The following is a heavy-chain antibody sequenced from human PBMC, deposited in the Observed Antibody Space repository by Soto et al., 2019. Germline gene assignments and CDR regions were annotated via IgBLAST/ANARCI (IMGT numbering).Heavy chain of an antibody. CDR3: GRDHCSTTTCYTVWFDP. D-gene: IGHD2-2*01. Sequence: GVSLRLSCVASGFTFNNFLMSWVRQAPGKGLEWVSGISGRGGTISYADSVKGRFTISRDNSKNTLYLQMNSLRAEDTAIYYCGRDHCSTTTCYTVWFDPWGQGTLVTVSS. J-gene: IGHJ5*02. V-gene: IGHV3-23*01. CDR1: GFTFNNFL. CDR2: ISGRGGTI.